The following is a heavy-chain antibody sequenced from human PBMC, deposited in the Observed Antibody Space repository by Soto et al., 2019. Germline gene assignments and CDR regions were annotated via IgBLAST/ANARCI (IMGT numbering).Heavy chain of an antibody. J-gene: IGHJ4*02. CDR2: ISPIFGTP. D-gene: IGHD1-26*01. CDR1: GGTFSSYT. Sequence: QVQLVQSGAEVKKPGSSVTVSCKASGGTFSSYTISWVRQAPGQGLEWMAGISPIFGTPIYAQKFQDRVTITADDSPMTAYMEMNRLTSEDTAVYYCAGVVVGSRLSLDYWGQGTLVTVS. V-gene: IGHV1-69*01. CDR3: AGVVVGSRLSLDY.